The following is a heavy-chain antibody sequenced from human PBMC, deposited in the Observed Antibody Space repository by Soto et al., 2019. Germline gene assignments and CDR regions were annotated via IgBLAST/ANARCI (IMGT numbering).Heavy chain of an antibody. CDR1: GFTFSSYA. CDR3: ARDPPYCRGWYGNAFDI. Sequence: QVQLVESGGGVVQPGRSLRLSCAASGFTFSSYAMHWVRQAPGKGLEWVAVISYDGSNKYYADSVKGRFTISRDNSKNTRYLQMTRQRSEDTAVYYCARDPPYCRGWYGNAFDIRGQGTMVTVSS. D-gene: IGHD6-19*01. V-gene: IGHV3-30-3*01. J-gene: IGHJ3*02. CDR2: ISYDGSNK.